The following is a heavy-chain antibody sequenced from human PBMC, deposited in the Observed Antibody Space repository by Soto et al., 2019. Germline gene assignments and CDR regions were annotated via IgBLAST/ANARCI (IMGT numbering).Heavy chain of an antibody. V-gene: IGHV3-15*01. CDR1: GFTFSNAL. CDR3: TKGLTIFGVVIDP. CDR2: IKSKSDGATT. Sequence: GGSLRLSCAASGFTFSNALMTWVRQAPGKGLEWVGRIKSKSDGATTDYAAHVRGRFIISKDDSKNTMYLQMNSLKTEDTAVYYCTKGLTIFGVVIDPWGQGTMVTVSS. J-gene: IGHJ5*02. D-gene: IGHD3-3*01.